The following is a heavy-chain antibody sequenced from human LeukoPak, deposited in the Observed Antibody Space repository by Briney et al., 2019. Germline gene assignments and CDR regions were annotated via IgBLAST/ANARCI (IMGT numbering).Heavy chain of an antibody. D-gene: IGHD3-9*01. CDR1: GGSISSGDYY. CDR3: ARGPPPLRYFDWPNPPDY. V-gene: IGHV4-30-4*01. J-gene: IGHJ4*02. Sequence: PSQTLSLTCTVSGGSISSGDYYWSWIRQPPGKGLEWIGYIYYSGSTYYNPSLKSRVTISVDTSKNQFSLQLSSVTAADTAVYYCARGPPPLRYFDWPNPPDYWGQGTLVTVSS. CDR2: IYYSGST.